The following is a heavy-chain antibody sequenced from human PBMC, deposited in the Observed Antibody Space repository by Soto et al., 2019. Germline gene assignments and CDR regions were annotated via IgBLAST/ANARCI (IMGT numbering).Heavy chain of an antibody. CDR1: GYTFTSCY. J-gene: IGHJ4*02. CDR2: INPSNGAT. V-gene: IGHV1-46*04. Sequence: ASVKVSCKASGYTFTSCYIHWVRQAPGQGLEWMGIINPSNGATSYAQKLQGRVTMTRGTSTSTVYMELSSLRYEDTAVYYCAREFYYFESIGRQYYFDYWGQGXLVTVYS. D-gene: IGHD3-22*01. CDR3: AREFYYFESIGRQYYFDY.